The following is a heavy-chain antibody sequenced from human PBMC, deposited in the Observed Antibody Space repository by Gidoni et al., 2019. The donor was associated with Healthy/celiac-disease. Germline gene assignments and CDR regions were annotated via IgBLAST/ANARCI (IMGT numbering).Heavy chain of an antibody. CDR3: TRGPPSYGDSSGYYYFY. Sequence: EVQLVESGGGLVKPGRSLRLSCTASGFTFGDYAMSWFRQAPGKGLEWVGFIRSKAYGGTTEYAASVKGRFTISRDDSKSIAYLQMNSLKTEDTAVYYCTRGPPSYGDSSGYYYFYWGQGTLVTVSS. J-gene: IGHJ4*02. D-gene: IGHD3-22*01. V-gene: IGHV3-49*05. CDR1: GFTFGDYA. CDR2: IRSKAYGGTT.